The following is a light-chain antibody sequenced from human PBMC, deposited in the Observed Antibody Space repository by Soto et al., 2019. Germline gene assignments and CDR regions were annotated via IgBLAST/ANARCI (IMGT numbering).Light chain of an antibody. J-gene: IGKJ1*01. CDR1: QSVRTNY. CDR2: GAS. V-gene: IGKV3-20*01. Sequence: EIVLTQSPGTLTLSPGERATLSCRASQSVRTNYLAWYQQKPGQAPRLLIYGASSRATGIPDRFSGSVSGTDVTLTISRLEPEDFVVYYCQQDGSSPTFGQGTKVEIK. CDR3: QQDGSSPT.